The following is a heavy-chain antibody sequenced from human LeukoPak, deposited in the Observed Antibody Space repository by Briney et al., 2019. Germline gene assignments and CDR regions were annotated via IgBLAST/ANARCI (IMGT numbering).Heavy chain of an antibody. V-gene: IGHV4-59*01. CDR1: GGSISSYY. CDR2: IYYSGST. CDR3: ARVGYDFWSGYYKFYYYYYMDV. Sequence: SETLSLTCTVSGGSISSYYWSWIRQPPGKGLEWIGDIYYSGSTNYNPSLKSRVTISVDTSKNQFSLKLSSVTAADTAVYYCARVGYDFWSGYYKFYYYYYMDVWGKGTTVTVSS. D-gene: IGHD3-3*01. J-gene: IGHJ6*03.